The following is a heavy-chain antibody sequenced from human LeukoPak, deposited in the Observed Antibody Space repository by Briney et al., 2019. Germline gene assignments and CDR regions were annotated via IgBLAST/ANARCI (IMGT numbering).Heavy chain of an antibody. V-gene: IGHV3-48*01. CDR1: GFTFFSHS. J-gene: IGHJ4*02. CDR2: ISSSGGTI. D-gene: IGHD2-2*01. Sequence: GGSLRLSCAASGFTFFSHSMNWVRQAPGKGLEWLSYISSSGGTIYYADSVKGRFTVSRDNGKNSLYLQMNSLRVGDTATYYCARDSSSYRWHDSWGQGTLVTVSS. CDR3: ARDSSSYRWHDS.